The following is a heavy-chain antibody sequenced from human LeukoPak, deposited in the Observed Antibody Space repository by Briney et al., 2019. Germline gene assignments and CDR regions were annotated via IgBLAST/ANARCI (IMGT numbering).Heavy chain of an antibody. CDR3: ARLDYCSGGSCYEGIYYFDY. D-gene: IGHD2-15*01. V-gene: IGHV1-18*01. J-gene: IGHJ4*02. CDR1: GYTFTSYG. Sequence: ASVKVSCKASGYTFTSYGISCVPQAPGQGLEWMGWISAYNGHTNYAQKLQGRVTMTTDTSTSTAYMELRSLRSDDTAVYYCARLDYCSGGSCYEGIYYFDYWGQGTLVTVSS. CDR2: ISAYNGHT.